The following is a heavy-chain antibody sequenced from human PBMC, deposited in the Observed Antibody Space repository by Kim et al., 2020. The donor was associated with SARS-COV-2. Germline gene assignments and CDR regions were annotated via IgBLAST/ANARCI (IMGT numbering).Heavy chain of an antibody. V-gene: IGHV3-23*01. CDR3: AKGEHARSDFGFDY. J-gene: IGHJ4*02. D-gene: IGHD1-26*01. CDR2: ISLSGGST. CDR1: GFTFSSYA. Sequence: GGSLRLSCAASGFTFSSYAMTWVRQAPGKGLEWVSAISLSGGSTYYADSVKGRFTISRDNSKNTLYLQMNSLRAEDTAVYYCAKGEHARSDFGFDYWGQGTLVTVSS.